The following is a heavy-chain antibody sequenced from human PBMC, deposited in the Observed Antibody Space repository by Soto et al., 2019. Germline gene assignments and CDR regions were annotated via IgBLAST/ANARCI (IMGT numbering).Heavy chain of an antibody. Sequence: GGSLRLSCAASGFTFSSYAMHWVRQAPGKGLGWVAVISYDGSNKYYADSVKGRFTISIXXXXXTXYXQXXXLRAXDTAVYYCAREQQLVLDYWGQGTLVTVSS. CDR2: ISYDGSNK. V-gene: IGHV3-30-3*01. CDR3: AREQQLVLDY. CDR1: GFTFSSYA. D-gene: IGHD6-13*01. J-gene: IGHJ4*02.